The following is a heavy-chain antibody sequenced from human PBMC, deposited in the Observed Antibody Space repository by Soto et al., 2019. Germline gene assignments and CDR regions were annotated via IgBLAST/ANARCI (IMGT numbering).Heavy chain of an antibody. CDR2: IYYSGST. CDR1: GGSISSGGYY. CDR3: ARDLSGYGPLSWFDP. D-gene: IGHD5-12*01. Sequence: QVQLQESGPGLVKPSQTLSLTCTVSGGSISSGGYYWSWIRQHPGKGLEWIGYIYYSGSTYYKPSLKSRVTISVDTSKNQFSLKLSSVPAADTAVYYCARDLSGYGPLSWFDPWGQGTLVTVSS. V-gene: IGHV4-31*03. J-gene: IGHJ5*02.